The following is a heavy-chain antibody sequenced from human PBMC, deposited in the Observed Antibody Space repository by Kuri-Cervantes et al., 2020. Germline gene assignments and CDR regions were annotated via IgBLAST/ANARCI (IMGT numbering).Heavy chain of an antibody. D-gene: IGHD3-10*01. CDR3: GRVRTMLREIDC. Sequence: SLKTSCAASGFTFDDYAMHWVRQAPGKGLEWVSGISWNSGSIGYADSVKGRFTISRDNAKNSLYLQMNSLRAEDTALYYCGRVRTMLREIDCWGQGTLVTVSS. J-gene: IGHJ4*02. V-gene: IGHV3-9*01. CDR1: GFTFDDYA. CDR2: ISWNSGSI.